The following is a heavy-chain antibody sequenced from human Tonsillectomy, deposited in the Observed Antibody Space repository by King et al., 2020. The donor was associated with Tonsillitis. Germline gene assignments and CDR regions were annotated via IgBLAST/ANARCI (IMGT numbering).Heavy chain of an antibody. CDR3: AREVGTFDDY. J-gene: IGHJ4*02. CDR1: GFTFSSYS. CDR2: ISSSSNYI. Sequence: VQLVESGGGLVKPGGSLRLSCAASGFTFSSYSMNWVRQAPGKGLEWVSSISSSSNYIYYADSVKGRFTISRDNAKNSLYLQMNSLRAEDTAVYYCAREVGTFDDYWGQGTLVTVSS. V-gene: IGHV3-21*01. D-gene: IGHD1-1*01.